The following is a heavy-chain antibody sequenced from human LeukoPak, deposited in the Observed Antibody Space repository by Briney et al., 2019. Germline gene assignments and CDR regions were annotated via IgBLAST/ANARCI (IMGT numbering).Heavy chain of an antibody. J-gene: IGHJ3*02. CDR2: IYYSGST. D-gene: IGHD6-6*01. CDR1: GGSISSFY. Sequence: SQTLSLTCTVSGGSISSFYWSWIRQPPGKGLEWIGYIYYSGSTNYNPSLKSRVTISVDTSRNQFSLKLSSVTAADTAVYYCARGISSSDAFDIWGQGTVVTVSS. CDR3: ARGISSSDAFDI. V-gene: IGHV4-59*01.